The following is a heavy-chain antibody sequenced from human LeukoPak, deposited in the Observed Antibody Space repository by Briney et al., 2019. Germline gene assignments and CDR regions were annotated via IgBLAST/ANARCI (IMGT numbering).Heavy chain of an antibody. CDR2: IYPGDSDT. J-gene: IGHJ6*02. CDR1: GYSFTRYW. D-gene: IGHD2-15*01. V-gene: IGHV5-51*01. CDR3: ARQLCSGGRCYYAMDV. Sequence: GESLKISCQGSGYSFTRYWIGWVRQMPGKGLVWMGIIYPGDSDTRYSPSFQGQVTISADKSISTAYLQWSSLKASDTAMYYCARQLCSGGRCYYAMDVWGQGTTVTVSS.